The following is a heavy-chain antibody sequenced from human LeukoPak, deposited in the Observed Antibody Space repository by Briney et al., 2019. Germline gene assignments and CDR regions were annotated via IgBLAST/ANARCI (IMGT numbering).Heavy chain of an antibody. CDR2: IYYSGST. CDR1: GGSVSSGSYY. J-gene: IGHJ1*01. D-gene: IGHD1-26*01. CDR3: ARDGISGSYYAEYFQH. Sequence: SETLSLTCTVSGGSVSSGSYYWSWIRQPPGKGLEWIGYIYYSGSTNYNPSLKSRVTISVDTSKNQFSLKLSSVTAADTAVYYCARDGISGSYYAEYFQHWGQGTLVTVSS. V-gene: IGHV4-61*01.